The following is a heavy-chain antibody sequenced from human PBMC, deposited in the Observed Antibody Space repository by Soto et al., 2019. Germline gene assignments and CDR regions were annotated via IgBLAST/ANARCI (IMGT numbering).Heavy chain of an antibody. V-gene: IGHV5-10-1*01. J-gene: IGHJ3*02. CDR3: ARKVMAARWADAFDI. CDR1: GYSFTTYW. D-gene: IGHD5-12*01. Sequence: VESLKISCKGSGYSFTTYWITWVRQMPGKGLEWMGRIDPSDSYTNYSPSFQGHVTISADKSISTAYLQWSSLKASDTAMYYCARKVMAARWADAFDIWGQGTMVTVSS. CDR2: IDPSDSYT.